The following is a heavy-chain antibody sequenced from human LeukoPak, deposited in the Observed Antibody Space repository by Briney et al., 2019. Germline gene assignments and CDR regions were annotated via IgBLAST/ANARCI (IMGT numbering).Heavy chain of an antibody. CDR2: IYYSGST. CDR1: GASISSYY. V-gene: IGHV4-59*01. J-gene: IGHJ4*02. D-gene: IGHD3-22*01. Sequence: SETLSLTCTVSGASISSYYWSWIRQPPGRGLEWIGYIYYSGSTNYNPALKSRVTISEDTSKNQISLKLSSVTAADTAVYYCARIWGYYDSSGYAYWGQGTLVTVSS. CDR3: ARIWGYYDSSGYAY.